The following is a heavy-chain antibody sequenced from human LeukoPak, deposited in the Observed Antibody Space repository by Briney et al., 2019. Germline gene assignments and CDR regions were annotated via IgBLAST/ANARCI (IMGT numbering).Heavy chain of an antibody. CDR2: IYSSGNT. D-gene: IGHD1-1*01. Sequence: PSETLSLTCSVSGDSISSGRNYWGWIHQSPGKGLEWIASIYSSGNTHSNPSLKSRVSISVDTSKNQVSLKLYSVIASDAAIYYCARHLSGTTMSHYFDFWGQGTLVTVSS. V-gene: IGHV4-39*01. CDR1: GDSISSGRNY. J-gene: IGHJ4*02. CDR3: ARHLSGTTMSHYFDF.